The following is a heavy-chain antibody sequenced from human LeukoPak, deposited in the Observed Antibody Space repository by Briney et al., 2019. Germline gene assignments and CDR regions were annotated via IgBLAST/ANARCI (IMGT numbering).Heavy chain of an antibody. J-gene: IGHJ5*02. V-gene: IGHV4-61*01. Sequence: PSETLSLTCTISGGFVSSGSYYWSWIRQPPGKGLEWIGYIYYSGSTNYNPSPKSRVTISVDTSKNQFSLKLSSVTAADTAVYYCARGRGFDPWGQGTLVTVSS. CDR2: IYYSGST. CDR1: GGFVSSGSYY. CDR3: ARGRGFDP.